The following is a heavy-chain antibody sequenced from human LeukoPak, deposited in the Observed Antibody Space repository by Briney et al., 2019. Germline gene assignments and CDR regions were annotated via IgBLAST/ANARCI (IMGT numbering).Heavy chain of an antibody. Sequence: SETLSLTCAVYGGSFNGYSWSWIRQSPGKGLEWIVEINLGGSTNYNPSLTSRVTMTIDTSKKEVSLKLTSVTAADTSIYFCATSSKVVRPDSWDYWGQGTLVTVSS. V-gene: IGHV4-34*01. CDR2: INLGGST. CDR3: ATSSKVVRPDSWDY. J-gene: IGHJ4*02. CDR1: GGSFNGYS. D-gene: IGHD6-6*01.